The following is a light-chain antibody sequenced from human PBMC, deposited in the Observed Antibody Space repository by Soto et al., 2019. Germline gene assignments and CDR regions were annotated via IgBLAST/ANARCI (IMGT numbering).Light chain of an antibody. CDR3: AAWDDTVRSYV. V-gene: IGLV1-47*01. CDR1: ISNIGNNY. J-gene: IGLJ1*01. Sequence: QAVVTQPSSVSGTPGQGVTISCSGNISNIGNNYVYWFQQLPGTAPKVLSNRNDQRPSGVPDRFSGSKSGTSASLAISGLRSEDEADYYCAAWDDTVRSYVFGTGTKVTVL. CDR2: RND.